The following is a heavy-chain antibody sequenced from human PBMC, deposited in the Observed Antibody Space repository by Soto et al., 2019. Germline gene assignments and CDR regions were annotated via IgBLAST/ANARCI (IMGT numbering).Heavy chain of an antibody. CDR3: AISTISRHDWLDP. Sequence: GASVKISCKASGYTFTGYYMHWVRQAPGQGLEWMGWINPNSGGTNYAQKFQGRVTMTRDTSISTAYMELSRLRSDDTAVYYCAISTISRHDWLDPWGQGTLVTVSS. CDR1: GYTFTGYY. V-gene: IGHV1-2*02. D-gene: IGHD3-3*01. CDR2: INPNSGGT. J-gene: IGHJ5*02.